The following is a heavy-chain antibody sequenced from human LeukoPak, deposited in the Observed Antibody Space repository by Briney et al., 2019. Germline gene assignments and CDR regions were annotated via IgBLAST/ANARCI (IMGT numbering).Heavy chain of an antibody. CDR2: IYYSGIT. CDR3: ARRVYGTSQYY. Sequence: SETLSLTCTVSGGSISSYYWSWIRQPPGKGLEWIGYIYYSGITHYSPSLKSRVTISVDTSKNQFSLKLSSVTATDTALYYCARRVYGTSQYYWGQGTLVTVSS. D-gene: IGHD5/OR15-5a*01. CDR1: GGSISSYY. J-gene: IGHJ4*02. V-gene: IGHV4-59*08.